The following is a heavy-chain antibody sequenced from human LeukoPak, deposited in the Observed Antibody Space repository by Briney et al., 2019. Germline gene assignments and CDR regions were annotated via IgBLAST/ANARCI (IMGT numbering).Heavy chain of an antibody. CDR2: ISSSSSYI. Sequence: PGGSLRLSCAASGFTFSSYAMSWVRQAPGKGLEWVSSISSSSSYIYYADSVKGRFTISRDNAKNSLYLQMNSLRAEDTAVYYCARDLTYYDFWSGYLDAFDIWGQGTMVTVSS. CDR1: GFTFSSYA. V-gene: IGHV3-21*01. D-gene: IGHD3-3*01. J-gene: IGHJ3*02. CDR3: ARDLTYYDFWSGYLDAFDI.